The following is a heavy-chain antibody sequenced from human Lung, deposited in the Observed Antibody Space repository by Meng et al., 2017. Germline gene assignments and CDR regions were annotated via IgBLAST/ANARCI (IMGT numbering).Heavy chain of an antibody. J-gene: IGHJ4*02. D-gene: IGHD4-11*01. Sequence: QVQLQQGAADLLKPSETLSLTCVVSGGSFSDYYWSWIRQPPGKGLEWIGEINHSGSTNYNPSLESRATISVDTSQNTLSLKLSSVTAADSAVYYCARGPTTMAHDFDYWGQGTLVTVSS. V-gene: IGHV4-34*01. CDR2: INHSGST. CDR3: ARGPTTMAHDFDY. CDR1: GGSFSDYY.